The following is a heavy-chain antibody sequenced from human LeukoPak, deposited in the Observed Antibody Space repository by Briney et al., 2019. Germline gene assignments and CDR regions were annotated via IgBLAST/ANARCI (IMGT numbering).Heavy chain of an antibody. CDR1: GFTFSSYG. CDR2: IWYDGSNK. Sequence: GRSLRLSCAASGFTFSSYGMHWVRQAPGKGLEWVAVIWYDGSNKYYADSVKGRFTISRDNSKDTLYLQMNSLRAEDTAVYYCARDGVNCSGSGCYSFFAFDIWGQGTMVTVSS. CDR3: ARDGVNCSGSGCYSFFAFDI. D-gene: IGHD2-15*01. J-gene: IGHJ3*02. V-gene: IGHV3-33*01.